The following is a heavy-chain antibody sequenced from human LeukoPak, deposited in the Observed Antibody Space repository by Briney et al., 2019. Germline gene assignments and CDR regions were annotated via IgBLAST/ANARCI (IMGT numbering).Heavy chain of an antibody. CDR1: GGSFSGYY. V-gene: IGHV4-34*01. CDR3: ARRATVTTPFDY. CDR2: INHSGST. J-gene: IGHJ4*02. D-gene: IGHD4-17*01. Sequence: SETLSLTCAVYGGSFSGYYWSWIRQPPGKGLEWIGEINHSGSTNYNPSLKGRVTISVDTSKNQFSLKLSSVTAADTAVYYCARRATVTTPFDYWGQGTLVTVSS.